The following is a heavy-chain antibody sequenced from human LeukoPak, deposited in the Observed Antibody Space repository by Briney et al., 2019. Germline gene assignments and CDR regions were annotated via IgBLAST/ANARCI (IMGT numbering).Heavy chain of an antibody. CDR3: AREGRVDSAVVLFDY. Sequence: ASVEVSCKASGYTSTGYYMHWVRQAPGQGLEWMGWINPNSGGTNYAQKFQGRVTMTRDTSISTAYMELRRLRSDDTAVYYCAREGRVDSAVVLFDYWGQGTLVTVSS. J-gene: IGHJ4*02. CDR2: INPNSGGT. CDR1: GYTSTGYY. D-gene: IGHD5-18*01. V-gene: IGHV1-2*02.